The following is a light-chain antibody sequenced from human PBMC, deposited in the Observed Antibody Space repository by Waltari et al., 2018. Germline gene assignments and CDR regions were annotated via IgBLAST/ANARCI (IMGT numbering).Light chain of an antibody. Sequence: QSVLTPPPSVSGAPGPRVTIPCPGSRPNLRSGSDVHWYQQLPRAAPKLLIYGSTSRPLGVPARFFGSTSGTSASLAITGLQAEDEADYYCQSYDTSLSVVFGGGTKLTVL. J-gene: IGLJ3*02. CDR1: RPNLRSGSD. V-gene: IGLV1-40*01. CDR2: GST. CDR3: QSYDTSLSVV.